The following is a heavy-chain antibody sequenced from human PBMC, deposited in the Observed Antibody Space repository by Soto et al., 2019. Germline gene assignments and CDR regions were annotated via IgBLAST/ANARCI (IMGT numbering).Heavy chain of an antibody. Sequence: PGGSLRLSCAASGFTFNDAWMTWVRQAPGKGLEWVGRIKTKTDGGTTDYAAPVKGRFTISRDDSKNTVYLQMNSLKIEDTGVYYCTTERCTGTNCYVKNAFDSWGRGTMVTVSS. CDR3: TTERCTGTNCYVKNAFDS. J-gene: IGHJ3*02. D-gene: IGHD2-2*01. CDR1: GFTFNDAW. V-gene: IGHV3-15*01. CDR2: IKTKTDGGTT.